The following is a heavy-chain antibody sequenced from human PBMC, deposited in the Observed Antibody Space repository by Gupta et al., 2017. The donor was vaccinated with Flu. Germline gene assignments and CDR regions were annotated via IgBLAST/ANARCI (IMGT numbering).Heavy chain of an antibody. J-gene: IGHJ4*02. CDR2: ISRTAVT. CDR1: GFSFRYYE. V-gene: IGHV3-48*03. CDR3: ARGHWDS. Sequence: EVQWVESGGGVVQPGGCVGLCCAAAGFSFRYYELSWVRLAPGKGLEWVSYISRTAVTYYTDSVKGRFTISRDNSKNSVYLQMNNLRDEDTAFYYCARGHWDSWGQGTLVTVSS.